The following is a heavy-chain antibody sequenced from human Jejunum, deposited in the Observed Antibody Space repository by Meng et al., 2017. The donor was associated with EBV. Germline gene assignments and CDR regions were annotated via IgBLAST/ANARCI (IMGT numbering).Heavy chain of an antibody. CDR1: RFTLSSYA. CDR3: VRDGYNYIPFDY. CDR2: ISGIGGSK. J-gene: IGHJ4*02. V-gene: IGHV3-23*01. Sequence: VQVLDSGGGVVRAGGPVRLSCAASRFTLSSYAMSWVCQAPGKGLEWVSHISGIGGSKYDADSVKGRSTASRDNSKNTLYLQMNSLRADDTAVYYCVRDGYNYIPFDYWGQGTLVTVSS. D-gene: IGHD5-24*01.